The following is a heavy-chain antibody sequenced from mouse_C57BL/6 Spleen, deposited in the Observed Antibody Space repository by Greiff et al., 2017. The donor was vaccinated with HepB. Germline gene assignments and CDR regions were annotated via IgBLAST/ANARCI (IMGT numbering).Heavy chain of an antibody. D-gene: IGHD2-2*01. Sequence: QVQLQQSGAELVKPGASVKLSCKASGYTFTEYTIHWVKQRSGQGLEWIGWFYPGSGSIKYNEKFKDKATLTADKSSSTVYMELSRLTSEDSAVYFCARHEEGGYGYDGPYAMDYWGQGTSVTVSS. J-gene: IGHJ4*01. CDR1: GYTFTEYT. V-gene: IGHV1-62-2*01. CDR3: ARHEEGGYGYDGPYAMDY. CDR2: FYPGSGSI.